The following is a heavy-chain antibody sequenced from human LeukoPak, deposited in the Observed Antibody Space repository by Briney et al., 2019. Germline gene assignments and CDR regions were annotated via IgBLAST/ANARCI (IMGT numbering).Heavy chain of an antibody. CDR3: AEEVGNTYPTFDY. Sequence: GGSLRLSCAASGFTFSDYYMSWVRQAPGKGLEWVSSISGSGGSTYYADSVKGRFTISRDNSKNTLYLQMNSLRVEDTAVYYCAEEVGNTYPTFDYWDQGTLVTVSS. CDR2: ISGSGGST. V-gene: IGHV3-23*01. D-gene: IGHD1-26*01. J-gene: IGHJ4*02. CDR1: GFTFSDYY.